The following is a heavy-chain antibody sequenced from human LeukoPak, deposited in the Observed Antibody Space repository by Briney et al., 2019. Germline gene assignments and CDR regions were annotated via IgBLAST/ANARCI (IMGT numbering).Heavy chain of an antibody. V-gene: IGHV3-9*03. CDR2: ISWNSGGI. CDR3: AKGALTMIVGGFEH. Sequence: PGGSLRLSCAASGFTFDDYAMHWVRRTPGKGLEWVSSISWNSGGIGYADSVKGRFTISRDNAKKSLYLQMNSLRAEDMALYYCAKGALTMIVGGFEHWGQRTLVTVSS. J-gene: IGHJ4*02. D-gene: IGHD3-22*01. CDR1: GFTFDDYA.